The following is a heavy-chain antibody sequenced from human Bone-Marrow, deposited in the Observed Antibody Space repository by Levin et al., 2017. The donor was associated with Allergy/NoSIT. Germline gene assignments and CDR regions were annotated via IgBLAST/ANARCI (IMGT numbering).Heavy chain of an antibody. CDR2: IKQDGSEK. CDR3: ARVGSSWYSPKRNVLGNWFDP. CDR1: GFTFSSYW. J-gene: IGHJ5*02. Sequence: PGGSLRLSCAASGFTFSSYWMSWVRQAPGKGLEWVANIKQDGSEKYYVDSVKGRFTISRDNAKNSLYLQMNSLRAEDTAVYYCARVGSSWYSPKRNVLGNWFDPWGQGTLVTVSS. V-gene: IGHV3-7*01. D-gene: IGHD6-13*01.